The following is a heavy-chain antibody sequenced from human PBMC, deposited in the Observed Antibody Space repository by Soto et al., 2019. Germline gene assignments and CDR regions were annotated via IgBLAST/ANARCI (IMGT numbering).Heavy chain of an antibody. D-gene: IGHD4-4*01. CDR1: GYDFASYW. V-gene: IGHV5-51*01. CDR2: IYPGDSDA. Sequence: GESLKSSCKGSGYDFASYWIGWVRQMPGKGLEYMAIIYPGDSDAKYSPSFQGHVSISADKSANSTSLQWSSLRASDSAMYFCARQGWTPTTKNPFDIWGQGTLVTVSS. CDR3: ARQGWTPTTKNPFDI. J-gene: IGHJ5*02.